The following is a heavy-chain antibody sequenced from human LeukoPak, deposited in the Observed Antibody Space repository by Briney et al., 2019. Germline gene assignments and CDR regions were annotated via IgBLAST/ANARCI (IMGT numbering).Heavy chain of an antibody. D-gene: IGHD6-19*01. CDR1: GGSISSYY. V-gene: IGHV4-59*01. CDR3: GRDSRGYSSGWYIGSSHDYHYYYMDV. Sequence: SETLSLTCTVSGGSISSYYWSWIRQPPGKGLEWIGYIYYSGSTNYNPSLKSRVTISVDTSKNQFSLKLSSVTAADTAVYYCGRDSRGYSSGWYIGSSHDYHYYYMDVWGKGTTVTVSS. CDR2: IYYSGST. J-gene: IGHJ6*03.